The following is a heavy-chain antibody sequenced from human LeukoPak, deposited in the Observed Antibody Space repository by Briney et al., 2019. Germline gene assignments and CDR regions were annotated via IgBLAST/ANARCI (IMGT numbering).Heavy chain of an antibody. V-gene: IGHV1-2*02. D-gene: IGHD2-15*01. CDR3: ARALRLAPYCSGGSCYIGY. CDR1: GYTFTGYY. Sequence: ASVKVSCKAFGYTFTGYYMHWVRQAPGQGLEWMGWINPNSGGTNYAQKFQGRVTMTRDTSISTAYMELSRLRSDDTAVYYCARALRLAPYCSGGSCYIGYWGQGTLVTVSS. CDR2: INPNSGGT. J-gene: IGHJ4*02.